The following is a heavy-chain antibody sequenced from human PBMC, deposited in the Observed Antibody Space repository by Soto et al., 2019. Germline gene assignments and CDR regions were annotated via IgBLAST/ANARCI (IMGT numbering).Heavy chain of an antibody. CDR3: SRDHYGSGAI. V-gene: IGHV3-7*05. Sequence: EVQLVESGGGLVQPGGSLRLSCAASGFSFDFYGMTWVRQAPGKALEWVASIMGDGREGEKYYVDSVKGRFTISRDNAKNSLYLQMSSLRAGDTATYFCSRDHYGSGAIWGQGTPVIVSS. J-gene: IGHJ4*02. D-gene: IGHD3-10*01. CDR1: GFSFDFYG. CDR2: IMGDGREGEK.